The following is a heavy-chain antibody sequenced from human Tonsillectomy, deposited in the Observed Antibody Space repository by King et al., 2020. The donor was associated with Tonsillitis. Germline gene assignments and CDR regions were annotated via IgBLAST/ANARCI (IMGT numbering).Heavy chain of an antibody. D-gene: IGHD4-17*01. CDR3: ASYTPSLGNYDDYNKNSFDP. V-gene: IGHV4-61*01. Sequence: QLQESGPGLVKPSETLSLTCTVSGGSVSSRIYYWSWIRQPPGKGLEWIGYIYYSGSTTYNPSLKSRVTISVDTSKKQFSLQLRAVTAADTAVYYCASYTPSLGNYDDYNKNSFDPWGQGALVTVSS. J-gene: IGHJ5*02. CDR1: GGSVSSRIYY. CDR2: IYYSGST.